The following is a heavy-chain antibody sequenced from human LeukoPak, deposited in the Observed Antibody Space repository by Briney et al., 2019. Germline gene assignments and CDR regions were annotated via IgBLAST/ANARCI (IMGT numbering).Heavy chain of an antibody. CDR3: ARTVGDAFDI. V-gene: IGHV4-30-2*01. J-gene: IGHJ3*02. CDR1: GVSIKYACYY. D-gene: IGHD3-16*01. CDR2: IHHSGTA. Sequence: SQTLSLTCAVSGVSIKYACYYWAWIRQPPGKGLEWIGYIHHSGTADYNPSLASRVSFLIDRPKNQFSLELSSVTVADTAVYYCARTVGDAFDIWGQGTMVTVSS.